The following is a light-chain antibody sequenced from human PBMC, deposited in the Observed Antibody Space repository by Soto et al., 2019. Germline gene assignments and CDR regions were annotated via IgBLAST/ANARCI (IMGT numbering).Light chain of an antibody. Sequence: QSALTQPASVSGSPGQTVTISCTGTSTDVGAYNYVSWYQQHPGKAPKVMIYEISNRPSGVSNRFSCSKSGNAASLTISRLVDEDEADYYCSSYRSIGYVVFGTGTKLTVL. CDR2: EIS. CDR1: STDVGAYNY. J-gene: IGLJ2*01. CDR3: SSYRSIGYVV. V-gene: IGLV2-14*01.